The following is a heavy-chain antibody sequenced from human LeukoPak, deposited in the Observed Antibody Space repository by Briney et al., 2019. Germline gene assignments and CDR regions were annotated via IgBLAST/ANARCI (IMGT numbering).Heavy chain of an antibody. J-gene: IGHJ2*01. CDR3: ARDLVYGGNSRYFDL. Sequence: GSLRLSCAASGFTSSSYAMHWVRQAPGKGLEWVAVISYDGSNKYYADSVKGRFTISRDNSKNTLYLQMNSLRAEDTAVYYCARDLVYGGNSRYFDLWGRGTLVTVSS. V-gene: IGHV3-30-3*01. D-gene: IGHD4-23*01. CDR1: GFTSSSYA. CDR2: ISYDGSNK.